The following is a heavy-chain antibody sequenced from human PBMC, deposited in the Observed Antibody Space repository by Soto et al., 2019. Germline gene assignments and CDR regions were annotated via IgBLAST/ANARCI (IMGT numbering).Heavy chain of an antibody. CDR2: IDPSDSYT. Sequence: GESLKISCKGSGYSFTSYWISWVRQMPGKGLEWMGRIDPSDSYTNYSPSFQGHVTISADKSISTAYLQWSSLKASDTAMYYCARYCSSTSCYGDSGMYYYYYGMDVWGQGTTVTVSS. D-gene: IGHD2-2*01. CDR1: GYSFTSYW. J-gene: IGHJ6*02. V-gene: IGHV5-10-1*01. CDR3: ARYCSSTSCYGDSGMYYYYYGMDV.